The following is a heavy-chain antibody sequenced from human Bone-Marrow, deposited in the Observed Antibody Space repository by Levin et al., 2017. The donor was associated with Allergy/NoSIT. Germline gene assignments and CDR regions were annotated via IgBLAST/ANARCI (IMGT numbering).Heavy chain of an antibody. Sequence: LSLTCAASGFTSSNYAMSWVRQAPGKGLEWVSTITGNGDTTYYTDSVKGRFTISRDNSRNTLYLQMNSLRAEDTAVYYCVKSSGWVFDYWGQGTLVTVSS. D-gene: IGHD6-25*01. CDR2: ITGNGDTT. CDR1: GFTSSNYA. CDR3: VKSSGWVFDY. V-gene: IGHV3-23*01. J-gene: IGHJ4*02.